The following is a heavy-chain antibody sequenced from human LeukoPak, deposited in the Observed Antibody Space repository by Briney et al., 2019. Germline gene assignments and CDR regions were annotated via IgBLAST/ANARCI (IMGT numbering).Heavy chain of an antibody. D-gene: IGHD3-10*01. CDR2: IYYTGST. V-gene: IGHV4-59*08. CDR1: GGSISRDY. Sequence: PSETLSLTCTVSGGSISRDYWSWIRQPPGKGLEWIGYIYYTGSTNYNPSLKSRVTISVDTSKNQFSLKLSSVTAADTAVYYCARTTLVRGVIILFDFWGQGTLVTVSS. CDR3: ARTTLVRGVIILFDF. J-gene: IGHJ4*02.